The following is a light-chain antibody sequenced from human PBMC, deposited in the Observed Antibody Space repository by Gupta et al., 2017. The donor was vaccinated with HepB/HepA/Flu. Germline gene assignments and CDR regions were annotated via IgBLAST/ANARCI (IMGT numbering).Light chain of an antibody. CDR1: QSLVYSDGKTY. Sequence: DVVMTQSPLSLPVTLGQPASISCRSSQSLVYSDGKTYLNWFQQRPGQSPRRLIYRVSNRDSGVPDRFSGSGSGTDFTLKISRVEAEDVGVYYCRLGSRWPPVSFGQGTKLEIK. J-gene: IGKJ2*03. CDR3: RLGSRWPPVS. V-gene: IGKV2-30*01. CDR2: RVS.